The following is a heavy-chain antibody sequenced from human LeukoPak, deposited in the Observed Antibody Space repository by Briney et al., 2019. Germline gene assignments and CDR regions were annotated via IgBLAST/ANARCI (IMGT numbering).Heavy chain of an antibody. CDR2: ISSSGSGTYYT. CDR1: GFTFSTYA. Sequence: GGSLRLSCAASGFTFSTYAMSWVRQAPGKGLEWVSAISSSGSGTYYTYYTDSVKGRFTISRDDSKNTLYLQMNSLRAEDTAVYYCATSPPYDYIWGSYRSVFDYWGQGTLVTVSS. D-gene: IGHD3-16*02. J-gene: IGHJ4*02. CDR3: ATSPPYDYIWGSYRSVFDY. V-gene: IGHV3-23*01.